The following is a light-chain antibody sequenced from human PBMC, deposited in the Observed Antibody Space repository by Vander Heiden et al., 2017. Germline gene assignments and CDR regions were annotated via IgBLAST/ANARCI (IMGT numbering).Light chain of an antibody. CDR2: AAS. CDR3: HQYDNFPYT. CDR1: QDIMNY. V-gene: IGKV1-33*01. J-gene: IGKJ2*01. Sequence: IEMTQSPFSLSASIGNRLTITWQSSQDIMNYVNGYQQKPGNAPKLLISAASNLETGGPSRFSGTGSGTDFTFTITSLQPEDIATYYCHQYDNFPYTFGQGTKLEIK.